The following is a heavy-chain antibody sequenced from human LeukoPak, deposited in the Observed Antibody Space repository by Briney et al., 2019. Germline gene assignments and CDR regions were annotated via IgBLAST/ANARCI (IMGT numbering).Heavy chain of an antibody. Sequence: SETLSLTCTVSGGSISSYYWSWIRQPPGKGLEWIGYIYYSGSTNYNPSLKSRVTISVDTSKNQFSLKLSSVTAADTAVYYCARLDPGTAFDYWGQGTLVTVSS. CDR2: IYYSGST. V-gene: IGHV4-59*08. D-gene: IGHD3-10*01. CDR3: ARLDPGTAFDY. CDR1: GGSISSYY. J-gene: IGHJ4*02.